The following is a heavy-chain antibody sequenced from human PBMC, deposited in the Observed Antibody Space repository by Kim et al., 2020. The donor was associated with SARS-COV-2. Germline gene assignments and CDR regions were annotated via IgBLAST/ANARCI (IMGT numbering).Heavy chain of an antibody. D-gene: IGHD6-13*01. CDR3: ARVPNIAAAGFWYFDL. CDR1: GGSIISAGYY. J-gene: IGHJ2*01. CDR2: IYYSGST. V-gene: IGHV4-31*03. Sequence: SETLSLTCTVSGGSIISAGYYWSWIRQHPGKGLEWIGYIYYSGSTYYNPSLKSRLTISVDTSKNQFSLKLSSVTAADTAVYYCARVPNIAAAGFWYFDLWGRGTLVTVSS.